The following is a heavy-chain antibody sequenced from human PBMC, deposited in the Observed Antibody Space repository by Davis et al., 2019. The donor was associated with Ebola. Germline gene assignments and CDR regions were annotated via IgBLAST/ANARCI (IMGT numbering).Heavy chain of an antibody. V-gene: IGHV3-30*04. D-gene: IGHD3-3*01. CDR1: GFTFSRFA. J-gene: IGHJ4*02. Sequence: PGGSLRLSCAASGFTFSRFAMNWVRQAPGKGLEWVAVISYDGSNKYYADSVKGRFTISRDNSKNTLYLEMNSLRAEDTAVYYCARELLDFWSGFEYWGQGTLVTVSS. CDR3: ARELLDFWSGFEY. CDR2: ISYDGSNK.